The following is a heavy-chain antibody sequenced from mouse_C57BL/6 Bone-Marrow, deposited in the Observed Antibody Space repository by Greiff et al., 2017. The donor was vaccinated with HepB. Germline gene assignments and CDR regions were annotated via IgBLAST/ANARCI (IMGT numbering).Heavy chain of an antibody. CDR2: IDPEDGET. Sequence: EVMLVESGAELVKPGASVKLSCTASGFNIKDYYMHWVKQRTEQGLEWIGRIDPEDGETKYAPKFQGKATITADTSSNTAYLQLSSLTSEDTAVYYCARPRYYGSSWWYFDYWGQGTTLTVSS. CDR1: GFNIKDYY. D-gene: IGHD1-1*01. J-gene: IGHJ2*01. CDR3: ARPRYYGSSWWYFDY. V-gene: IGHV14-2*01.